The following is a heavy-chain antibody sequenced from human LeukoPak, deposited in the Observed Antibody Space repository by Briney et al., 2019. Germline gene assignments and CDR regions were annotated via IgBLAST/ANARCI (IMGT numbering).Heavy chain of an antibody. J-gene: IGHJ4*02. Sequence: GGSLRLSCAASGFTFSSYWMSWVRQAPGKGLEWVANIKQDGSEKYYVDSVKGRFTISRDNAKNSLYLQMNSLRAEDTAVYYCARDAPTGIAVAGHDYWGQGTLVTVSS. D-gene: IGHD6-19*01. V-gene: IGHV3-7*01. CDR3: ARDAPTGIAVAGHDY. CDR1: GFTFSSYW. CDR2: IKQDGSEK.